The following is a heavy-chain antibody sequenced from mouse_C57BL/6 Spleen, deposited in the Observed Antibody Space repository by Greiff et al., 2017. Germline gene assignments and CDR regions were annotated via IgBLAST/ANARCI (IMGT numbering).Heavy chain of an antibody. CDR3: ARTAAQKFAY. V-gene: IGHV1-9*01. Sequence: VKLMESGAELMKPGASVKLSCKATGYTFTGYWIEWVKQRPGHGLEWIGEILPGSGSTNYNEKFKGKATFTADTSSNTAYMHLSSLTTEDSAIYYCARTAAQKFAYWGQGTLVTVSA. CDR2: ILPGSGST. CDR1: GYTFTGYW. J-gene: IGHJ3*01. D-gene: IGHD3-2*02.